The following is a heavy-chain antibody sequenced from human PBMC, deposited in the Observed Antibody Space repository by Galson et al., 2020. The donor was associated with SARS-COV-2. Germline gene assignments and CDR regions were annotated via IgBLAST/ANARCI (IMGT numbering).Heavy chain of an antibody. CDR2: AYYSGSA. CDR1: GGSVNSYF. D-gene: IGHD3-3*01. Sequence: SETLSLTCTFSGGSVNSYFWSWIRQPPGKGLEWIGYAYYSGSATYNPSLKSRVTMSVDTSQNQISLKLTSVTSADTAVYYCARGGGYDFFVALIDWYFDLWGRGNLVIVSS. CDR3: ARGGGYDFFVALIDWYFDL. V-gene: IGHV4-59*08. J-gene: IGHJ2*01.